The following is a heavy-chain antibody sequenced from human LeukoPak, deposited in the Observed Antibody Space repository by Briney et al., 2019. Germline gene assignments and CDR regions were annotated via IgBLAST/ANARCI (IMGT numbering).Heavy chain of an antibody. J-gene: IGHJ6*02. CDR2: IRSKAYGGTT. CDR3: TRDEGSGWGYYYYGMDV. D-gene: IGHD6-19*01. Sequence: GGCLRLSCAASGFTFSSYAMSWVRQAPGKGLEWVGFIRSKAYGGTTEYAASVKGRFTISRDDSKSIAYLQMNSLKTEDTAVYYCTRDEGSGWGYYYYGMDVWGQGTTVTVSS. V-gene: IGHV3-49*04. CDR1: GFTFSSYA.